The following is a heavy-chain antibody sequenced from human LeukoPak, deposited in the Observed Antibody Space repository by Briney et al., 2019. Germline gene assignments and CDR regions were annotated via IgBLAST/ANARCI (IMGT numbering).Heavy chain of an antibody. D-gene: IGHD3-22*01. CDR2: ISGDGGST. V-gene: IGHV3-43*02. CDR1: GFIFDDYA. CDR3: AKGSSYYYSEIDY. Sequence: GGSLRLSCAASGFIFDDYAIRWVRQAPGKGLEWVSLISGDGGSTFYADSVKGRFTISRDNSKKSLYLQIDNLRIEDTALYYCAKGSSYYYSEIDYWGQGTLVTVSS. J-gene: IGHJ4*02.